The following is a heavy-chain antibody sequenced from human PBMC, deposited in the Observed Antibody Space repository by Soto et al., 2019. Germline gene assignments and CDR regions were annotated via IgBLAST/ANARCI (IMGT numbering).Heavy chain of an antibody. V-gene: IGHV1-46*01. Sequence: QVQLVQSGAEVKKPGASVKVSCKASGYIFTAYSMHWVRQAPGQGLEWMGVVNPSGGSTNYAQRFQGRIPMTRDTSTSTVYMDLKFLTSEDTAVYYCAREENCSDGVCYSEYFQRWGQGTLVTVSS. CDR1: GYIFTAYS. CDR3: AREENCSDGVCYSEYFQR. CDR2: VNPSGGST. J-gene: IGHJ1*01. D-gene: IGHD2-15*01.